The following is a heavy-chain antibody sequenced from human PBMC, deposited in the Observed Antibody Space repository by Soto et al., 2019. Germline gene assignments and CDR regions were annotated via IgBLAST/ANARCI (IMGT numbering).Heavy chain of an antibody. CDR2: ISGSGGST. J-gene: IGHJ6*02. V-gene: IGHV3-23*01. Sequence: QPGGSLRLSCAASGFTFSSYAMSWVRQAPGKGLEWVSAISGSGGSTYYADSVKGRFTISRDNSKNTLYLQMNSLRAEDTAVYYCAKEDLSSTRLQYYYYYGMDVWGQGTTVTVSS. CDR1: GFTFSSYA. CDR3: AKEDLSSTRLQYYYYYGMDV. D-gene: IGHD2-2*01.